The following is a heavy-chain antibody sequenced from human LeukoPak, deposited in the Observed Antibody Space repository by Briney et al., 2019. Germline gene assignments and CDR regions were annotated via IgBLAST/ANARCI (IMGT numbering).Heavy chain of an antibody. Sequence: SVKVSCKASGGTFNSYAFSWVRQAPGQGLAWMGGIIPMFGTPNYAQKFQGRVTIIADASTSTMYMDLKSLTSEDTAIYYCARAGQLLLGDGLDVWGQGTTVTVSS. J-gene: IGHJ6*02. CDR1: GGTFNSYA. CDR3: ARAGQLLLGDGLDV. CDR2: IIPMFGTP. D-gene: IGHD2-2*01. V-gene: IGHV1-69*13.